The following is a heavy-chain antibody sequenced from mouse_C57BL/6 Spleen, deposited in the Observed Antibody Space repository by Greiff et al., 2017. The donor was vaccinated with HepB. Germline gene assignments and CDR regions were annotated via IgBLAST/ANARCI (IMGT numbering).Heavy chain of an antibody. J-gene: IGHJ4*01. D-gene: IGHD1-1*01. CDR3: ARRLLDAMDY. CDR2: IDPSDSYT. CDR1: GYTFTSYW. V-gene: IGHV1-69*01. Sequence: QVHVKQPGAELVMPGASVKLSCKASGYTFTSYWMHWVKQRPGQGLEWIGEIDPSDSYTNYNQKFKGKSTLTVDKSSSTAYMQLSSLTYEDSAVYYCARRLLDAMDYWGQGTSVTVSS.